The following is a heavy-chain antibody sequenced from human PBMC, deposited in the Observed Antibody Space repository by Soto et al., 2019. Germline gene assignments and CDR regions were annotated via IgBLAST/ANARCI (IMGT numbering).Heavy chain of an antibody. CDR2: MYPGYSDT. D-gene: IGHD5-12*01. Sequence: ESLMLSCRGFGYIHPTYLIGWVRAMPGKGLGVMGLMYPGYSDTRCSPSFHATVTFSADMSISTANMQWSSLKASETAMYSWARYSGYDPNNAVRGGYYFDYWGLGTLATVSS. CDR3: ARYSGYDPNNAVRGGYYFDY. CDR1: GYIHPTYL. V-gene: IGHV5-51*01. J-gene: IGHJ4*01.